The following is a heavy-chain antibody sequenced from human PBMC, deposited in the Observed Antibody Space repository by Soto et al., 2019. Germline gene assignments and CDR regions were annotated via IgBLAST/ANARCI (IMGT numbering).Heavy chain of an antibody. D-gene: IGHD3-10*01. CDR3: AKYYYGSGSIRAFDI. J-gene: IGHJ3*02. Sequence: GGSLRLSCAASGFTFSSYTMTWVRQAPGERLEWLSSIVGSGDNTYYADSVKGRFTISRDNSKTTLYLQMNSLRAEDTAVYYCAKYYYGSGSIRAFDIWGQGTMVTVSS. CDR1: GFTFSSYT. V-gene: IGHV3-23*01. CDR2: IVGSGDNT.